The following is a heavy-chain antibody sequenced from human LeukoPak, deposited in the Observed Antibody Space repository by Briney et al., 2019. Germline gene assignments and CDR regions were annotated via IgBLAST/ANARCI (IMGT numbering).Heavy chain of an antibody. CDR3: ARAHSNSGFDY. CDR1: GGSISSYY. D-gene: IGHD4-23*01. J-gene: IGHJ4*02. CDR2: IYYSGRT. V-gene: IGHV4-59*08. Sequence: SETLSLTCTVSGGSISSYYWSWIRQPPGKGLEWIGYIYYSGRTKYNPSLKSRVTISVDTSKNQFSLKLSSVTAADTAVYYCARAHSNSGFDYWGQGTLVTVSS.